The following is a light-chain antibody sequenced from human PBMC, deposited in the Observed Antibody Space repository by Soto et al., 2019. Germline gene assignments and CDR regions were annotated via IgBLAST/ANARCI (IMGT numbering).Light chain of an antibody. CDR2: GNS. Sequence: QAVVTQPPSVSGAPGQRVTISCTGSSSNIGAGYDVHWYQQLPGTAPKFLIYGNSNRPSGVPDRFSGSKSGTSASLAITGIQAEDEADYYWQSYDSSLSGWVFGGGTKLTVL. V-gene: IGLV1-40*01. CDR1: SSNIGAGYD. J-gene: IGLJ3*02. CDR3: QSYDSSLSGWV.